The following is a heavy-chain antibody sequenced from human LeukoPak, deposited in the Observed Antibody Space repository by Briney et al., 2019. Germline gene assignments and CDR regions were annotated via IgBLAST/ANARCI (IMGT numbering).Heavy chain of an antibody. CDR1: GGTFSSYA. J-gene: IGHJ5*02. CDR2: IIPIFGTA. D-gene: IGHD1-26*01. Sequence: SVKVSCKASGGTFSSYAIIWVRQAPGQGLEWMGGIIPIFGTANYAQKFQGRVTITTDESTSTAYLELSSLRSEDTAVYYCARVRALGNWFDPWGQGTLVTVSS. CDR3: ARVRALGNWFDP. V-gene: IGHV1-69*05.